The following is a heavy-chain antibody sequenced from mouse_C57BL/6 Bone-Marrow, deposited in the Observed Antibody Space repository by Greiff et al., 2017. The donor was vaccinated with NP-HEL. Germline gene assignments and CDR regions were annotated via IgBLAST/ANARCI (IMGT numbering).Heavy chain of an antibody. CDR2: IRSKSNNYAT. Sequence: EVKLVESGGGLVQPKGSLKLSCAASGFSFNTYAMNWVRQAPGKGLEWVARIRSKSNNYATSYADSVKDRFTISRDDSESMLYLQMNNLKTEDTAMYYCGKLGLRYAMDYWGQGTSVTVSS. D-gene: IGHD4-1*01. J-gene: IGHJ4*01. V-gene: IGHV10-1*01. CDR3: GKLGLRYAMDY. CDR1: GFSFNTYA.